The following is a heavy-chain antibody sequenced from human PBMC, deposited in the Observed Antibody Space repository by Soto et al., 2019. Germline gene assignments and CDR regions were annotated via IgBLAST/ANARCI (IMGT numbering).Heavy chain of an antibody. Sequence: GGSLRLSCAASGFTFTNYWMHWVRQAPGKGLVWVSRIDTSGSSTSYADSVKGRFTISRDNAKNTVSLQMNSLRAEDTGVYYCAKDSWYFDLWSQGSLVTVSS. D-gene: IGHD6-13*01. V-gene: IGHV3-74*01. CDR2: IDTSGSST. J-gene: IGHJ4*02. CDR1: GFTFTNYW. CDR3: AKDSWYFDL.